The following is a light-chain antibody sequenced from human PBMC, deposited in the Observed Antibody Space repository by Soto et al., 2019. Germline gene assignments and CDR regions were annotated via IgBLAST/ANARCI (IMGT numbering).Light chain of an antibody. CDR2: RNN. CDR3: AAWDDSLSGGV. Sequence: QSVLTQPPSASGTPGQRVTISCSGSSSNIGSNYVYWYQQLPGTAPKLLIYRNNQRPSGVPDRFSGSKSGTSASLAISGLRSEDEADYYCAAWDDSLSGGVFGGGTKVTAL. V-gene: IGLV1-47*01. CDR1: SSNIGSNY. J-gene: IGLJ3*02.